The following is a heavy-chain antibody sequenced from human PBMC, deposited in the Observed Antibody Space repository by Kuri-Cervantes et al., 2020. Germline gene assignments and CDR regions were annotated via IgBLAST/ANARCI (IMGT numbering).Heavy chain of an antibody. Sequence: ASVKVSCKASGYTFTGYYLHWVRQAPGQGLEWMGWMNPNSGNTGYAQKFQGRVTMTRNTSISTAYMELSSLRSEDTAVYYCARGLGSSSSGVDIDYWGQGTLVTVSS. D-gene: IGHD6-13*01. CDR2: MNPNSGNT. V-gene: IGHV1-8*02. J-gene: IGHJ4*02. CDR1: GYTFTGYY. CDR3: ARGLGSSSSGVDIDY.